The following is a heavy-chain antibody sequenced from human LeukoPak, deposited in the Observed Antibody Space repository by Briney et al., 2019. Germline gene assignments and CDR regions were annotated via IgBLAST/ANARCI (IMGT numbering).Heavy chain of an antibody. Sequence: GGSLRLSCAASGFTFSSYAMSWVRQAPGKGLEWVSAISGSAYSTYYADSVKGRFTISRDNSKNTLYLQMNSLRADDTALYFCAKNSGTYFYWGQGTRVTVSS. CDR3: AKNSGTYFY. CDR1: GFTFSSYA. J-gene: IGHJ4*02. CDR2: ISGSAYST. D-gene: IGHD1-26*01. V-gene: IGHV3-23*01.